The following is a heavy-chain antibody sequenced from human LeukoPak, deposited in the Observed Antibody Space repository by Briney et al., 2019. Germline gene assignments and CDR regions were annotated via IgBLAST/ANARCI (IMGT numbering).Heavy chain of an antibody. V-gene: IGHV4-4*02. CDR2: ISHSGNT. CDR3: AGRAYGGNTFSYYFDY. Sequence: PSETLSLTCAVSGGSISSSNWWSWVRQPPGKGLEWIGEISHSGNTYYSPSLKSRVTISVDKSMNQFSLQLASVTAADTAVYYCAGRAYGGNTFSYYFDYWGQGTLVTVSS. J-gene: IGHJ4*02. CDR1: GGSISSSNW. D-gene: IGHD2/OR15-2a*01.